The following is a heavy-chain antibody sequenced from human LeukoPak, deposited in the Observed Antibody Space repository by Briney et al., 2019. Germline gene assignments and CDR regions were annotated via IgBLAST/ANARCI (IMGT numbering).Heavy chain of an antibody. Sequence: PGGSLRLSCAASGFTFSNYWMNWVRQAPGQGLVWLSRINDAGRDISYADSVKGRFTSSRDNANNTLYLQTHSLRAEDTAVYYCTRIRVGAHQLEYWGQGTLVTVSS. CDR3: TRIRVGAHQLEY. CDR1: GFTFSNYW. CDR2: INDAGRDI. V-gene: IGHV3-74*01. J-gene: IGHJ4*02. D-gene: IGHD1-26*01.